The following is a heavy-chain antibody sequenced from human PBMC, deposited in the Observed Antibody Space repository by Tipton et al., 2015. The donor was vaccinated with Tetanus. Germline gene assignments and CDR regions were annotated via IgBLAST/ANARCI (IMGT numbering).Heavy chain of an antibody. V-gene: IGHV3-66*01. CDR2: IFSGGST. CDR3: ARDLRFDYSGGYYSYGMDV. D-gene: IGHD4-11*01. J-gene: IGHJ6*02. Sequence: GSLRLSCAASGFTVSSNYMTWVRQAPGKGLEWVSVIFSGGSTYYADSVKGRFTISRDNSKNTLYLQMNSLRAEDTAVYYCARDLRFDYSGGYYSYGMDVWGQGTTATVSS. CDR1: GFTVSSNY.